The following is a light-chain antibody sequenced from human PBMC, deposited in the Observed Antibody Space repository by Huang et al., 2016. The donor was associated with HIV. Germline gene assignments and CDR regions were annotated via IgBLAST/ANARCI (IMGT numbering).Light chain of an antibody. J-gene: IGKJ1*01. V-gene: IGKV2-28*01. CDR1: QSLLHSNGYNY. CDR3: IQSLQTPQT. CDR2: LGF. Sequence: DIVMTQSPLSLPVTPGEPASISCRSSQSLLHSNGYNYLDWYLQKPGQSPQLLIYLGFKRASGVPERFSGSGSGTDFTLKISRVEAEDVGVYYCIQSLQTPQTFGQGTKVEIK.